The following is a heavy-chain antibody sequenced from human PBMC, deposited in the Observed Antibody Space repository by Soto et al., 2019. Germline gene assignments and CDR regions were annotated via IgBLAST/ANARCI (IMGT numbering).Heavy chain of an antibody. Sequence: GASVKVSCKESGYTFTNCYIHWVQQAPGQGLEWMGRINPGVGSTTYAQRFQDRVTMTRDTSTSTVYMELSSLRSEDRVIYYCARLWSGGQCCFGYWGPGTLVTVSS. CDR3: ARLWSGGQCCFGY. CDR1: GYTFTNCY. CDR2: INPGVGST. D-gene: IGHD3-3*01. J-gene: IGHJ4*02. V-gene: IGHV1-46*01.